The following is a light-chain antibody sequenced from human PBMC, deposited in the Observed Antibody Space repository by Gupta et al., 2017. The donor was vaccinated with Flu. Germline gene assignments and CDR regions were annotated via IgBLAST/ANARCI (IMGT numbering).Light chain of an antibody. CDR3: QSADSSGTYGV. J-gene: IGLJ2*01. CDR1: ALPKQY. Sequence: SYELTQPPSVSVSPGQTARITCSGDALPKQYAYWYQQQPGQAPVLVIYKDSERPSGIPERFSGSSSGTTVTLTISGVQAEDEADDYCQSADSSGTYGVFGGGTKRTVL. CDR2: KDS. V-gene: IGLV3-25*02.